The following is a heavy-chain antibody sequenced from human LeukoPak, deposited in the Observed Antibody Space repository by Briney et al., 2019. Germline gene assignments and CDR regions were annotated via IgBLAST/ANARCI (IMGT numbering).Heavy chain of an antibody. Sequence: KSGGSLRLSCAASGFTFSNYAMSWFRQAPGKGLEWVGFIRSKAYGGTTEYAASVKGRFTISRDDSKSIAYLQMNSLKTEDTAVYYCTRDKGYYYDSSGYYYEGGDYWGQGTLVTVSS. D-gene: IGHD3-22*01. J-gene: IGHJ4*02. CDR2: IRSKAYGGTT. V-gene: IGHV3-49*05. CDR3: TRDKGYYYDSSGYYYEGGDY. CDR1: GFTFSNYA.